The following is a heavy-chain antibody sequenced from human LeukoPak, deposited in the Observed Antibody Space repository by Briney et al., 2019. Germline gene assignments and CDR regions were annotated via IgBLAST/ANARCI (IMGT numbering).Heavy chain of an antibody. D-gene: IGHD5-24*01. V-gene: IGHV3-74*01. CDR2: INSDGSST. CDR1: GFTFSKNW. CDR3: AREGGGSYYYYGMDV. Sequence: GGSLRLSCVASGFTFSKNWMHWVRQAPGKGLVWVSRINSDGSSTSYADSVKGRFTISRDNAKNTLYLQMNSLRAEDTAVYYCAREGGGSYYYYGMDVWGQGTTVTVSS. J-gene: IGHJ6*02.